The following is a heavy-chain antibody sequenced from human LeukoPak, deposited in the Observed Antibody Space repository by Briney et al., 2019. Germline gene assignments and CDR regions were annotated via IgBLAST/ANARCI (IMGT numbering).Heavy chain of an antibody. D-gene: IGHD6-13*01. CDR1: GFTFSSYA. Sequence: GGSLRLSCAASGFTFSSYAMSWVRQAPGKGLEWVSAISGSGGSTYYADSVKGRFTISRDNSKNTLYLQMNSLRAEDTAVYYCAKRGTDIAAAGFVFSRWGQGTLVTVSS. CDR3: AKRGTDIAAAGFVFSR. CDR2: ISGSGGST. V-gene: IGHV3-23*01. J-gene: IGHJ4*02.